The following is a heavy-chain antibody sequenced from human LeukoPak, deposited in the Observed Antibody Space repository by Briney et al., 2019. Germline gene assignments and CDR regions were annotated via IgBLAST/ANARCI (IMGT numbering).Heavy chain of an antibody. CDR2: IIPILGIA. D-gene: IGHD4-11*01. Sequence: SVKVSCKASGGTFSSYAISWVRQAPGQGLEWMGRIIPILGIANYAQKFQGRVTITADKSTSTAYMELSSLRSEDTAVYYCARAIYSRGSWVDYWGQGTLVTVSS. CDR3: ARAIYSRGSWVDY. J-gene: IGHJ4*02. CDR1: GGTFSSYA. V-gene: IGHV1-69*04.